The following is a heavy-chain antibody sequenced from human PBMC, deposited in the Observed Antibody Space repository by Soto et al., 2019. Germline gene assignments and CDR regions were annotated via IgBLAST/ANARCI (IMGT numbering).Heavy chain of an antibody. Sequence: QVQLVESGGGVVQPGRSLRLSCAASGFTFSSYAMHWVRQAPGKGLEWVAVISYDGSNKYYADSVKGRFTISRDNSKNTLYLQMNSLRAEDTAVYYCARDKTPSRYYYYYGMDVWGQGTTVTVSS. J-gene: IGHJ6*02. CDR2: ISYDGSNK. CDR3: ARDKTPSRYYYYYGMDV. V-gene: IGHV3-30-3*01. CDR1: GFTFSSYA.